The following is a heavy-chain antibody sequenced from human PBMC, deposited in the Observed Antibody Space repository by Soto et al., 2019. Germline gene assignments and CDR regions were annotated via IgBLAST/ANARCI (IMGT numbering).Heavy chain of an antibody. CDR1: GGSISKSNYF. J-gene: IGHJ4*01. CDR2: ILYTGTT. D-gene: IGHD1-1*01. V-gene: IGHV4-39*01. CDR3: ARLGCWNGDSDY. Sequence: SETLSLTCTVSGGSISKSNYFWGWIRQAPGKGLEWIASILYTGTTSYNSSLKSRVAISVDTSKNQFSLKLNSVTAADTAVYYCARLGCWNGDSDYWGQGTLVTVSS.